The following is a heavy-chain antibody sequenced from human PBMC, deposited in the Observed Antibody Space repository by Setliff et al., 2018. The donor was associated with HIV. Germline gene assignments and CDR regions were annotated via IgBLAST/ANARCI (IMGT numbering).Heavy chain of an antibody. CDR1: GGSISSSNW. J-gene: IGHJ2*01. V-gene: IGHV4-4*02. Sequence: SETLSLTCAVSGGSISSSNWWTWVRQPPGKGLEWIGESYHSGSTNYNPSLKSRVTISLGKSKNQFSLKLTSVTAADTAIYFCARSCQSGRSDWYFDLWGRGTLVTVSS. CDR3: ARSCQSGRSDWYFDL. CDR2: SYHSGST. D-gene: IGHD2-15*01.